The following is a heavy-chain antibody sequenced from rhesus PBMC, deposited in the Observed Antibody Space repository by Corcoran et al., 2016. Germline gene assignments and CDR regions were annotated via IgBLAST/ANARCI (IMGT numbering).Heavy chain of an antibody. D-gene: IGHD2-2*01. CDR2: INGNVGST. CDR1: GGSFSSYW. J-gene: IGHJ4*01. Sequence: QVQLQESGPGLVKPSETLSLTCAVSGGSFSSYWWIWIRQPPGKGLEWIGEINGNVGSTNYNPSLKSRVTISKDASKNQFSLKLSSVTAADTAVYYCASLYYALDYWGQGVLVTVSS. V-gene: IGHV4-80*01. CDR3: ASLYYALDY.